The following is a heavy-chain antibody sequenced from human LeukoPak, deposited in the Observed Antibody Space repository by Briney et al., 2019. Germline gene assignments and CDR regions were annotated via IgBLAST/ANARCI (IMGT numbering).Heavy chain of an antibody. J-gene: IGHJ4*02. Sequence: GASVKVSCKASGYTFTGYYMHWVRQAPGQGLEWMGWINPNSGGTNYAQKFQGRVTMTRDTSISTAYMELSRLRSDDTAVYYCARGERITMIVVVHDYWGQGTLVIVSS. V-gene: IGHV1-2*02. D-gene: IGHD3-22*01. CDR3: ARGERITMIVVVHDY. CDR1: GYTFTGYY. CDR2: INPNSGGT.